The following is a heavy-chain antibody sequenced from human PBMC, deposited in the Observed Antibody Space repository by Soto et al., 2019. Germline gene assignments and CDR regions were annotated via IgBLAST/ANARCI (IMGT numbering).Heavy chain of an antibody. J-gene: IGHJ4*02. D-gene: IGHD4-17*01. Sequence: VGSLRLSCASSLFTFSTYAMSCVRHAPGKWLEWVSTISAGGGSTYYSDSVKGRFTISRDNSENTLYLRMSSLRAEDTAVYYCAKGRKPNVGYGLPDYFEYWGQGALV. V-gene: IGHV3-23*01. CDR2: ISAGGGST. CDR1: LFTFSTYA. CDR3: AKGRKPNVGYGLPDYFEY.